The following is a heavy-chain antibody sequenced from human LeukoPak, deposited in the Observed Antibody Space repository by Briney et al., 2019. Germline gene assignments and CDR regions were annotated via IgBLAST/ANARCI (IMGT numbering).Heavy chain of an antibody. V-gene: IGHV3-53*01. CDR3: ARGITDY. CDR2: IYSGGST. J-gene: IGHJ4*01. CDR1: GFTFSSNY. D-gene: IGHD3-16*01. Sequence: PGGSLRLSCAASGFTFSSNYMSWVRQAPGKGLEWVSVIYSGGSTYYSDTVRGRFTISRDNSKNTLYLQMNSLRAEDTAVYYCARGITDYWGQGTLVTVSS.